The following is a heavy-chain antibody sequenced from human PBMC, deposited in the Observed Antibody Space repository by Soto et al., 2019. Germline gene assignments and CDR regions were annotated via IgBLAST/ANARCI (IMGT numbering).Heavy chain of an antibody. CDR3: ARVTNLFYYGMDV. Sequence: SETLSLTCTVSGGSVSSGGYYWSWIRQPPGKGLEWIGYIYYSGSTNYNPSLKSRVTISVDTSKNQFSLKLSSVTAADTAVYYCARVTNLFYYGMDVWGQGTTVTVSS. D-gene: IGHD4-17*01. CDR2: IYYSGST. V-gene: IGHV4-61*08. CDR1: GGSVSSGGYY. J-gene: IGHJ6*02.